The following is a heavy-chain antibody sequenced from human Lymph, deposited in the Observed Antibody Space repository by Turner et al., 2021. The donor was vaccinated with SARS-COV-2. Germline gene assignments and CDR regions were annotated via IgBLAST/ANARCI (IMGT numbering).Heavy chain of an antibody. CDR2: IRTYNGNT. D-gene: IGHD3-9*01. CDR3: AVAGMNYDILWKTYYSCGMDV. V-gene: IGHV1-18*01. J-gene: IGHJ6*02. Sequence: QVQLVQCGAEVEQPGPPVKVSCHASGYTFTSYGISWVRQAPGQGLEWMGLIRTYNGNTNYAQTLQGRVTMTTETSTSTAYMELRSLRSDDTAVYYCAVAGMNYDILWKTYYSCGMDVWGQGTTVTVSS. CDR1: GYTFTSYG.